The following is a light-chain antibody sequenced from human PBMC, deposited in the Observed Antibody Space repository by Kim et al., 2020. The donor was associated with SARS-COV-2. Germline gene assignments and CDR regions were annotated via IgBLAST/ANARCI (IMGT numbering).Light chain of an antibody. CDR2: QDN. CDR3: QAWDSSTAV. CDR1: KLGDKY. V-gene: IGLV3-1*01. Sequence: VSPGQTASIPCSGDKLGDKYASWYQQKPGRSPVLVIYQDNKRPSGIPERFSGSNSGNTATLTISGTQAMDEADYFCQAWDSSTAVFGGGTQLTVL. J-gene: IGLJ3*02.